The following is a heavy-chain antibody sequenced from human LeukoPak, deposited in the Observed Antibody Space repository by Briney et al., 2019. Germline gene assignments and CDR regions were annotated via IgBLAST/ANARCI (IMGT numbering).Heavy chain of an antibody. CDR3: ARDYCTRGGDCYKEDLFNP. CDR2: ISPYDGDT. Sequence: ASVKVSCKASGYTFATYGISWVRQAPGQGLEWMAWISPYDGDTNYAQNFEGRVTMTTETSTSTAYMELRSLRSDDTAIYYCARDYCTRGGDCYKEDLFNPWGQGTLVTVSS. V-gene: IGHV1-18*01. J-gene: IGHJ5*02. CDR1: GYTFATYG. D-gene: IGHD2-21*02.